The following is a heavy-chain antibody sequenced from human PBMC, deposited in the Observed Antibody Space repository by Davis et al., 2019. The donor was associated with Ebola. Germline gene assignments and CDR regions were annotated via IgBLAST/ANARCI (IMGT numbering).Heavy chain of an antibody. CDR2: ISGSGGST. J-gene: IGHJ3*02. D-gene: IGHD3-22*01. CDR1: GFTFSNYA. CDR3: ARETMIVLDAFDI. V-gene: IGHV3-23*01. Sequence: PGGSLRLSCAASGFTFSNYAIHWVRQAPGKGLEWVSAISGSGGSTYYADSVKGRFTISRDNAKNSLYLQMNSLRDEDTAVYYCARETMIVLDAFDIWGQGTMVTVSS.